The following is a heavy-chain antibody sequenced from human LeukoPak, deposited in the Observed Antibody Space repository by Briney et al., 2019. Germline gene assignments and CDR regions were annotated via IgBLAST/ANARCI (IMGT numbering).Heavy chain of an antibody. CDR1: GYTFTSYG. CDR2: ISAHSGNT. J-gene: IGHJ4*02. V-gene: IGHV1-18*01. CDR3: AREGYGSGSYYPADY. D-gene: IGHD3-10*01. Sequence: GASVKVSCKASGYTFTSYGISWVRQAPGQGLEWMGWISAHSGNTNYAQEVQGRVTMTTDTSTSTAYMEMRSLRSDDTAVYYCAREGYGSGSYYPADYWGQGTLVTVSS.